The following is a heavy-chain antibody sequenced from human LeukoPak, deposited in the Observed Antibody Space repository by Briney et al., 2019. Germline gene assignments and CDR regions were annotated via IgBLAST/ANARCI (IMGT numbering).Heavy chain of an antibody. V-gene: IGHV3-20*04. Sequence: GGSLRLSCAASGFTFDDYGMSWVRQAPGKGLEWVSGINWNGGSTGYADSVKGRFTISRDNAKNSLYLQMNSLRAEDTAVYYCARDGSTVTYYYMDVWGKGTTVTVSS. CDR1: GFTFDDYG. J-gene: IGHJ6*03. CDR3: ARDGSTVTYYYMDV. CDR2: INWNGGST. D-gene: IGHD4-17*01.